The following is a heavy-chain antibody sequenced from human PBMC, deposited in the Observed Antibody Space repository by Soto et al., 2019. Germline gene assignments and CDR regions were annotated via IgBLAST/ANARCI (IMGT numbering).Heavy chain of an antibody. J-gene: IGHJ5*02. CDR1: GGSISSSSYY. CDR2: IYYSGST. V-gene: IGHV4-39*01. Sequence: PSETLSLTCTVSGGSISSSSYYWGWIRQPPGKGLEWIGSIYYSGSTYYNPSLKSRVTISVDTSKNQFSLKLSSVTAADTAVYYCARHQWELQPQYNWFDTWGQGTLVTVSS. CDR3: ARHQWELQPQYNWFDT. D-gene: IGHD1-26*01.